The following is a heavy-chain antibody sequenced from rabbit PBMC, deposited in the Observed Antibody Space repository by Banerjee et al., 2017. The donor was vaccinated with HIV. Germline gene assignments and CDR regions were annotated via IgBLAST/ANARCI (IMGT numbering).Heavy chain of an antibody. CDR3: ARDTAYDGSWFFNL. CDR1: GFSFSSNYN. CDR2: IYTGSSGDT. D-gene: IGHD6-1*01. J-gene: IGHJ4*01. Sequence: QQQLEESGGDLVKPEGSLTLTCKASGFSFSSNYNMCWVRQAPGKGLEWIACIYTGSSGDTYYATWAKGRFTISKTSSTTVTLQMTSLTAADTATYFCARDTAYDGSWFFNLWGPGTLVTVS. V-gene: IGHV1S45*01.